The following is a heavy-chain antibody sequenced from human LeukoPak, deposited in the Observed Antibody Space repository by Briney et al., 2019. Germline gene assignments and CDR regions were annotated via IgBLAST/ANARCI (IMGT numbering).Heavy chain of an antibody. CDR1: GFTFSSYW. Sequence: GGSLRLSCAASGFTFSSYWMDWARQGPGKGLVWVARIKGDGSSVIYADSVKGRFTVSRDNAENTLYLHMNSLRAEDTAMYHCTRVRGDYGGTSAFWGQGTLVTVSS. CDR3: TRVRGDYGGTSAF. V-gene: IGHV3-74*01. J-gene: IGHJ1*01. CDR2: IKGDGSSV. D-gene: IGHD4-23*01.